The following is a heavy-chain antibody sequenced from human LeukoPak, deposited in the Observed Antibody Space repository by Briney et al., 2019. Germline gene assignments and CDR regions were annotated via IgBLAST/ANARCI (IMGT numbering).Heavy chain of an antibody. V-gene: IGHV4-38-2*01. Sequence: PSETLSLTXAVSGYSISSGYYWGWIRQPPGKGLEGIGSIYHSGSTYYNPSLKSRVTISVDTSKNQFSLKLSSVTAADTAVYYCARHESGYDSSGYYDFDYWGQGTLVTVSS. CDR1: GYSISSGYY. J-gene: IGHJ4*02. D-gene: IGHD3-22*01. CDR2: IYHSGST. CDR3: ARHESGYDSSGYYDFDY.